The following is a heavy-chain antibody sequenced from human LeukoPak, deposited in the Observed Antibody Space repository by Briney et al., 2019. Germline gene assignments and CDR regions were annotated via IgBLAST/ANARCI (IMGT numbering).Heavy chain of an antibody. CDR1: GFSLSTSGMC. CDR2: IDWDDDK. CDR3: ARTTVAGSFFDY. Sequence: SGPTLVNPTQTLTLTCTFSGFSLSTSGMCVSWIRPPPGKALEGLARIDWDDDKYYSTSLKTRLTISKDTSKNQVVLTMTNMDPVDTATYYCARTTVAGSFFDYWGQGTLVTVSS. V-gene: IGHV2-70*11. J-gene: IGHJ4*02. D-gene: IGHD6-19*01.